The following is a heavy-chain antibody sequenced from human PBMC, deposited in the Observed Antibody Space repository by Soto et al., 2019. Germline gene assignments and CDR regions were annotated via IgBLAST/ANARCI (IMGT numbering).Heavy chain of an antibody. CDR1: CYTFTSYG. V-gene: IGHV1-18*01. Sequence: ASVKVSCKASCYTFTSYGISWVRQAPGQGLEWMGWISAYNGNTNYAQKLQGRVTMTTDTSTSTAYMELRSLRSDDTAVYYCAREGDSSGFYYYYYYGMDVWGQGTTVTVSS. J-gene: IGHJ6*02. CDR3: AREGDSSGFYYYYYYGMDV. D-gene: IGHD3-22*01. CDR2: ISAYNGNT.